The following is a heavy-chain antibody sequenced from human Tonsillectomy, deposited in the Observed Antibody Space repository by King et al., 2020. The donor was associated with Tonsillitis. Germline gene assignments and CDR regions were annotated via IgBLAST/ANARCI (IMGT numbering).Heavy chain of an antibody. V-gene: IGHV3-30*18. CDR1: GFTFINYG. D-gene: IGHD3-3*01. CDR2: VSYDRSNK. J-gene: IGHJ4*02. Sequence: QLVQSGGGVVQPGGSLRLSCAASGFTFINYGMHWVRQAPGKGLEWVAVVSYDRSNKYYADSVKGRFTISRDNSKNTVYLQMKSLRTEDTAVYYCAKEAIFGEVIVNQIDSWGQGTLVTVSS. CDR3: AKEAIFGEVIVNQIDS.